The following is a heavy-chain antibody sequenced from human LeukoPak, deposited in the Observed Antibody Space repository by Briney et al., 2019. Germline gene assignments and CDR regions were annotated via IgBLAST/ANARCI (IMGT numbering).Heavy chain of an antibody. CDR2: INHSGST. CDR1: GFTVSSNY. J-gene: IGHJ5*02. CDR3: ARRVATITFLPGQENWFEP. Sequence: PGGSLRLSCAASGFTVSSNYMSWVRQPPGKGLEWIGEINHSGSTNYNPSLKSRVTISVDTSKNQFSLKLSSVTAADTAVYYCARRVATITFLPGQENWFEPWGQGTLVTVSS. D-gene: IGHD5-12*01. V-gene: IGHV4-34*01.